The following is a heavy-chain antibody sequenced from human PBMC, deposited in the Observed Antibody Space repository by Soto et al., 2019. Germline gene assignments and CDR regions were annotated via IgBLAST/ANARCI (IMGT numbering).Heavy chain of an antibody. CDR2: INAGNGNT. CDR3: ARVTYYYDSSGPTPDAFDI. D-gene: IGHD3-22*01. Sequence: GASVKVSCKASGYTFTSYAMHWVRQAPGQRLEWMGWINAGNGNTKYSQKFQGRVTITRDTSASTAYMELSSLRSEDTAVYYCARVTYYYDSSGPTPDAFDIWGQGTMVTVSS. J-gene: IGHJ3*02. CDR1: GYTFTSYA. V-gene: IGHV1-3*01.